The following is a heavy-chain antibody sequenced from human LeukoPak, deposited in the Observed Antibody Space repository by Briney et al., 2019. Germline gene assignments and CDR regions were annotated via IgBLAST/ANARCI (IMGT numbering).Heavy chain of an antibody. J-gene: IGHJ5*02. Sequence: PGRSLRLSCAASGFTFSSYGMHWVRQAPGKGLEWVSGISWNSGSIGYADSVKGRFTISRDNAKNSLYLQMNSLRAEDTALYYCAKDISPYSSSWHSNWFDPWGQGTLVTVSS. D-gene: IGHD6-13*01. CDR1: GFTFSSYG. CDR3: AKDISPYSSSWHSNWFDP. V-gene: IGHV3-9*01. CDR2: ISWNSGSI.